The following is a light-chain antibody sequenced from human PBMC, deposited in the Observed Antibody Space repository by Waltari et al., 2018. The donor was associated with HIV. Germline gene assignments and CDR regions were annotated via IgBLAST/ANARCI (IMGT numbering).Light chain of an antibody. CDR2: DNN. CDR3: AAWDDSLNGL. CDR1: RSNIGRNP. V-gene: IGLV1-44*01. Sequence: QSVLTQTPPASGTPGPWVTIHCSRRRSNIGRNPASWYQRLHGAAPKLLICDNNQRPSGVPDRFSGSKSGTSASLAISGLQSEDEGDYYCAAWDDSLNGLFGGGTKLTV. J-gene: IGLJ2*01.